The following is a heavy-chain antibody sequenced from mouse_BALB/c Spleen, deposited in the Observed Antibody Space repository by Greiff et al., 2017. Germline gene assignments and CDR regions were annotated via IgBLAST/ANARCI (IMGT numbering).Heavy chain of an antibody. CDR3: ARGDRYAFAY. J-gene: IGHJ3*01. Sequence: EVKLVESGGGLVQPGGSRNLSCAASGFTFSSFGMHWVRQAPEKGLEWVAYISSGSSTIYYADTVKGRFTISRDNPKNTLFLQMTSLRSEDTAMYYCARGDRYAFAYWGQGTLVTVSA. CDR2: ISSGSSTI. D-gene: IGHD2-14*01. CDR1: GFTFSSFG. V-gene: IGHV5-17*02.